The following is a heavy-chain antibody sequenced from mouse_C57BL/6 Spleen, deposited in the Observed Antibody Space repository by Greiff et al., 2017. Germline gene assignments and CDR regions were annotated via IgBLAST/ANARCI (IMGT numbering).Heavy chain of an antibody. J-gene: IGHJ2*01. CDR3: ARAPYSSSVCDY. D-gene: IGHD1-1*01. CDR1: GYTFTSYW. V-gene: IGHV1-72*01. CDR2: IDPNSGGT. Sequence: QVQLQQPGAELVKPGASVKLSCKSSGYTFTSYWMHWVKQRPGRGLEWIGRIDPNSGGTKYNEKFKSKATLTVDKPSSTAYMQISSLTAEDSAVYYCARAPYSSSVCDYWGQGTTLTVSS.